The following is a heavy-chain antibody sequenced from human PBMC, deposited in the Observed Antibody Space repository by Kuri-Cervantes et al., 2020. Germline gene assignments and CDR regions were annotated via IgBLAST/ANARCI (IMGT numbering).Heavy chain of an antibody. CDR1: GGSFSGYY. J-gene: IGHJ4*02. Sequence: SETLSLTCAVYGGSFSGYYWSWIRQPPGKGLEWIGEINHSGGTNYNPSLKSRVTISVDTSKNQFSLKLSSVTAADTAVYYCARVVAALDYWGQGTLVTVSS. CDR2: INHSGGT. D-gene: IGHD2-15*01. V-gene: IGHV4-34*01. CDR3: ARVVAALDY.